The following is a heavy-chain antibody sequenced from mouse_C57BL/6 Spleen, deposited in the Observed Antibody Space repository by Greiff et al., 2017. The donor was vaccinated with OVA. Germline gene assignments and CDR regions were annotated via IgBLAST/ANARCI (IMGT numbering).Heavy chain of an antibody. J-gene: IGHJ2*01. Sequence: VQLQESGAELVKPGASVKLSCKASGYTFTSYWMHWVKQRPGRGLEWIGRIYPNSGGTKYNEKFKSKATLTVDKPSSTAYMQLSSLTSEDSAVYYCARGDYGYYFDYWGQGTTLTVSS. CDR1: GYTFTSYW. D-gene: IGHD2-4*01. CDR2: IYPNSGGT. CDR3: ARGDYGYYFDY. V-gene: IGHV1-72*01.